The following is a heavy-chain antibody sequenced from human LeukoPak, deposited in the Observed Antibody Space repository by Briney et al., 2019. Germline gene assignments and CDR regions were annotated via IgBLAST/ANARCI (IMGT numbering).Heavy chain of an antibody. V-gene: IGHV3-74*01. CDR1: GFTFSSYW. Sequence: PGGSLRLSCVASGFTFSSYWMHWVRQGPGKGLVWVSRINTDGSRTSYADSVKGRFTISRDNAKNTLYLQMNSLRAEDTAVYYCAKEHDYYDSSGYPDLYFDYWGQGTLVTVSS. D-gene: IGHD3-22*01. J-gene: IGHJ4*02. CDR2: INTDGSRT. CDR3: AKEHDYYDSSGYPDLYFDY.